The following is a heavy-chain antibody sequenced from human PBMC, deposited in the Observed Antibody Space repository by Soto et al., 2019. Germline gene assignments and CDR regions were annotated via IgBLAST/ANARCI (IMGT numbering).Heavy chain of an antibody. CDR1: GFSLSTIGMC. Sequence: ASGPTLVNPTQPLTLTCTFSGFSLSTIGMCVSWIRQPPGKALEWLALIDWDDDKYYSTSLKTRLTISKDTSKNQVVLTMTNMDPVDTATYYCARTIAVAGTPITDFDYWGQGTLVTVSS. CDR3: ARTIAVAGTPITDFDY. J-gene: IGHJ4*02. D-gene: IGHD6-19*01. CDR2: IDWDDDK. V-gene: IGHV2-70*01.